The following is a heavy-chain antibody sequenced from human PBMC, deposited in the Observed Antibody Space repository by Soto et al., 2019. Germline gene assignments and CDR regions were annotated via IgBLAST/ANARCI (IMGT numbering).Heavy chain of an antibody. J-gene: IGHJ3*02. CDR3: ARIAGYNAFDI. CDR1: GGSISSFY. D-gene: IGHD5-12*01. CDR2: IYYSGTT. V-gene: IGHV4-59*01. Sequence: SETLSLTCTVSGGSISSFYWNWIRQPPGKELEWIGYIYYSGTTNYNPSLKRRVAMSVDTSKHQLSLNLTSVTAADTAVYYCARIAGYNAFDIWGQGTMVTVSS.